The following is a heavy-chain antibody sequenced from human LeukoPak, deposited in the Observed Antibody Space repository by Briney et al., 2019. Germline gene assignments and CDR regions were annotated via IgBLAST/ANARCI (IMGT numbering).Heavy chain of an antibody. V-gene: IGHV5-51*01. D-gene: IGHD3-10*01. Sequence: RGESLKISCKGSGDSFINYWIGWVRQMPGKGLEWMGIIYPGDSDTRYSPSFQGQVTISADKSISTAYLQWSSLKASDTAMYYCARGENYYFDYWGQGTLVTVSS. CDR2: IYPGDSDT. CDR3: ARGENYYFDY. CDR1: GDSFINYW. J-gene: IGHJ4*02.